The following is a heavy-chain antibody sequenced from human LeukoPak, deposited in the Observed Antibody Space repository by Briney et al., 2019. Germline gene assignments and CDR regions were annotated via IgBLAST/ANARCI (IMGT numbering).Heavy chain of an antibody. CDR1: GFTFSSYA. CDR3: ARERVRGTAFDI. D-gene: IGHD3-10*01. J-gene: IGHJ3*02. V-gene: IGHV3-23*01. Sequence: GGSLRLSCAASGFTFSSYAMSWVRQAPGKGLEWVSAISGGGDSTYYADSVKGRFTISRDNSKNTLYLQMNSLRAEDTAVYYCARERVRGTAFDIWGQGTMVTVSS. CDR2: ISGGGDST.